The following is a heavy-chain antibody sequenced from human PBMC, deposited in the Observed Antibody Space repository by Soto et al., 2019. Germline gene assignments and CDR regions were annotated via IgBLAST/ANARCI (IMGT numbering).Heavy chain of an antibody. CDR3: ARGLITGTIRRHHYYYYGMDV. J-gene: IGHJ6*02. V-gene: IGHV4-34*01. Sequence: GEINHSGSTNYNPSLKSRVTISVDTSKNQFSLKLSSVTAADTAVYYCARGLITGTIRRHHYYYYGMDVWGQGPTVTVS. D-gene: IGHD1-7*01. CDR2: INHSGST.